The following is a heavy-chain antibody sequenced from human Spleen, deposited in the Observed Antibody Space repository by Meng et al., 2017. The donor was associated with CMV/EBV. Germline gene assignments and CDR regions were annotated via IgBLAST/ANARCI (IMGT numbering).Heavy chain of an antibody. D-gene: IGHD2-2*01. J-gene: IGHJ6*02. CDR3: ARGSHCSPTRCFNVYYYYYGIDV. Sequence: ASVKVSCKASGYIFSNYGISWVRQAPGQGLEWMGWISAYNGNTYYAQKIQGRVTMTTDTSTSTVYMELRSLRSDDTAIYYCARGSHCSPTRCFNVYYYYYGIDVWGQGTTVTVSS. CDR2: ISAYNGNT. CDR1: GYIFSNYG. V-gene: IGHV1-18*01.